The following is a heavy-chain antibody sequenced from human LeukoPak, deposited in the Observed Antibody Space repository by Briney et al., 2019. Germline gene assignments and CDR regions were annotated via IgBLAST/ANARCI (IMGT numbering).Heavy chain of an antibody. D-gene: IGHD3-10*01. J-gene: IGHJ4*02. V-gene: IGHV3-48*02. CDR2: ISKSSGTI. CDR1: GFTFSDYA. Sequence: GSLRLSCAASGFTFSDYAMNWVRQAPGKGLEWVSYISKSSGTIYHADSVRGRFTISRDNANNPLFLQMSRLRDEDTAVYYCVRGALTWFGELFGYWGQGILVTVSS. CDR3: VRGALTWFGELFGY.